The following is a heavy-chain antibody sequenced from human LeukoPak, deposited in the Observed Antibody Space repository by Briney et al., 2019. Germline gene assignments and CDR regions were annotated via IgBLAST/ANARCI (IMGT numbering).Heavy chain of an antibody. CDR3: AKDRYYYGSGSVRYMDV. J-gene: IGHJ6*03. CDR1: GFTFSSYA. V-gene: IGHV3-23*01. CDR2: ISGSGGST. D-gene: IGHD3-10*01. Sequence: GGSLRLSCAASGFTFSSYAMSWVRQASGKGLEWVSAISGSGGSTYYADSVKGRFTVSRDNSKNTLYLQMNSLRAEDTAVYHCAKDRYYYGSGSVRYMDVWGKGTTVTVSS.